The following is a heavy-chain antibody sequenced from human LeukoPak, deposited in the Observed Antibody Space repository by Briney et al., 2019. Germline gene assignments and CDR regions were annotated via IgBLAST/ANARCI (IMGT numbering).Heavy chain of an antibody. D-gene: IGHD6-13*01. CDR2: IYYSGST. CDR3: ARKRTAAGWFDP. J-gene: IGHJ5*02. CDR1: GGSISSSSYY. V-gene: IGHV4-39*01. Sequence: SETLSLTCTVSGGSISSSSYYWGWIRQPPGKGLEWIGSIYYSGSTYYNPSLKSRVTISVDTSKNQFSLKLSSVTAADTAVYYCARKRTAAGWFDPWGQGTLVTVSS.